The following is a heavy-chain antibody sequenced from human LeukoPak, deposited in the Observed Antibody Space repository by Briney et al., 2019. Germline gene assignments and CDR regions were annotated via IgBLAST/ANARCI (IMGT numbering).Heavy chain of an antibody. CDR3: ARERPPRAFDI. J-gene: IGHJ3*02. Sequence: PSQTLSLTCTVSGGSISSYYWSWIRQPPGKGLEWIGYIYYSGSTNYNPSLKSRVTISVDTSKNQFSLKLSSVTAADTAVYYCARERPPRAFDIWGQGTMVTVSS. D-gene: IGHD6-25*01. V-gene: IGHV4-59*01. CDR2: IYYSGST. CDR1: GGSISSYY.